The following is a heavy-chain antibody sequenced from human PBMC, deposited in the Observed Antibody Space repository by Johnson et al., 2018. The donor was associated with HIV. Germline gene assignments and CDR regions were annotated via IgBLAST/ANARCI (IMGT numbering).Heavy chain of an antibody. Sequence: QVQLVESGGGVVQPGGSLRLSCAASGFTFSSYGMHWVRQAPGKGLEWVAVISYDGSYKYFADSVKGRFTISRDNSKNTLYLQMNSLRPEDTAVYYCASGGHYDLNAFDIWGQGTMVTVSS. CDR1: GFTFSSYG. CDR3: ASGGHYDLNAFDI. D-gene: IGHD3-16*01. V-gene: IGHV3-30*19. CDR2: ISYDGSYK. J-gene: IGHJ3*02.